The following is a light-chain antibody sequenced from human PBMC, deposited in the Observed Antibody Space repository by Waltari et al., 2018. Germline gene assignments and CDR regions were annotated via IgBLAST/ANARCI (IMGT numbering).Light chain of an antibody. V-gene: IGKV3-11*01. Sequence: EIVLTQSPATLSLSPGEGATLPCRASQSVGRYLAWYQQKAGQTPRLLIYDASNRATGMPLRFSGSWSGTDFTLTISSLEPEEFAGYYGQERSYWPSVTFGPGTKVD. CDR1: QSVGRY. CDR2: DAS. CDR3: QERSYWPSVT. J-gene: IGKJ3*01.